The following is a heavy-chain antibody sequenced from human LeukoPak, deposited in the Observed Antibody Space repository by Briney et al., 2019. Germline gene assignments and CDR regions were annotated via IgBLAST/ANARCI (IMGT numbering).Heavy chain of an antibody. CDR1: GFTFSSYT. Sequence: PGGSLRLSCAASGFTFSSYTMHWVRQAPGKGLEWVAVISYDGSNKYYADSVKGRFTISRDNSKNTLYLQMNRLRAEDTAVYYCARGLHYYYYGMDVWGQGTTVTVSS. D-gene: IGHD3-10*01. V-gene: IGHV3-30-3*01. CDR3: ARGLHYYYYGMDV. CDR2: ISYDGSNK. J-gene: IGHJ6*02.